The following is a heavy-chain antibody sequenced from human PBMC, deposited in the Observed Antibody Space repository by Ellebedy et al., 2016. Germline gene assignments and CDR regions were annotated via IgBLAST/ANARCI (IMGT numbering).Heavy chain of an antibody. CDR3: ANQEGVAGY. CDR1: GFTFSIYT. D-gene: IGHD3-10*01. J-gene: IGHJ4*02. CDR2: ISSSSAYI. Sequence: GGSLRLXXAASGFTFSIYTMNWVRQAPGKGLEWVSSISSSSAYIYYADSVKGRFTISRDNSKNTLYLQMNSLRAEDTAVYYCANQEGVAGYWGQGTLVTVSS. V-gene: IGHV3-21*04.